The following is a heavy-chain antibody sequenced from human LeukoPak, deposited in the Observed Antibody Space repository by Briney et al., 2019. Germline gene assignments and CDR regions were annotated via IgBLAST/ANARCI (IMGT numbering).Heavy chain of an antibody. V-gene: IGHV4-34*01. Sequence: PSGTLSLTCAVYGGSFSGYYWSWIRQPPGKGLEWIGEINHSGSTNYNPSLKSRVTISVDTSKNQFSLKLSSVTAADTAVYYCARVNVDTAMITEDYYYYGTDVWGQGTTVTVSS. CDR3: ARVNVDTAMITEDYYYYGTDV. CDR1: GGSFSGYY. CDR2: INHSGST. J-gene: IGHJ6*02. D-gene: IGHD5-18*01.